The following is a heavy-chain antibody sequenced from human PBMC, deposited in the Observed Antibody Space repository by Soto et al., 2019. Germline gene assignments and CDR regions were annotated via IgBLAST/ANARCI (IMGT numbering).Heavy chain of an antibody. CDR3: ARFFFFQAEDGIRDTVPVSAFLLNRSSDL. Sequence: KKLEWVSVIYSGGSTYYTDSVKGRFTISRHNSKNTLYLQMNSLRAEDTAVYYCARFFFFQAEDGIRDTVPVSAFLLNRSSDL. D-gene: IGHD2-15*01. V-gene: IGHV3-53*04. J-gene: IGHJ2*01. CDR2: IYSGGST.